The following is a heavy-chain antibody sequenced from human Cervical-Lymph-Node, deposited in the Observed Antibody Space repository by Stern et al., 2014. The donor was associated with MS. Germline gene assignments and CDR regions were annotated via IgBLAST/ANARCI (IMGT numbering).Heavy chain of an antibody. Sequence: EVQLVESGGGLVRPGGSLRLSCAVSGFPFSSYSMNWVRQAPGKGLEWVSFISGTGTYKYYADSVKGRFTISRDNANNSLFLELSSLSANDTAVYYCARERLGWFLGSGTMPDFWGQGTLVTVSS. J-gene: IGHJ4*02. CDR2: ISGTGTYK. CDR1: GFPFSSYS. D-gene: IGHD3-10*01. V-gene: IGHV3-21*06. CDR3: ARERLGWFLGSGTMPDF.